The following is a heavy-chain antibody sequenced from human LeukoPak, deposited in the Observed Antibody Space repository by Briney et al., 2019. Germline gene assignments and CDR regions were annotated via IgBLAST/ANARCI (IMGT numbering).Heavy chain of an antibody. J-gene: IGHJ4*02. D-gene: IGHD5-18*01. Sequence: PGGSLRLSCAASGFTFNYYAMSWVRQAPEKGLEWVSGISDNEGRTYYTDSVKGRFTISRDKTKNTVFLQMHNLRADDTAVYFCARHDSFIPYWGQGALVTVSS. CDR3: ARHDSFIPY. CDR1: GFTFNYYA. CDR2: ISDNEGRT. V-gene: IGHV3-23*01.